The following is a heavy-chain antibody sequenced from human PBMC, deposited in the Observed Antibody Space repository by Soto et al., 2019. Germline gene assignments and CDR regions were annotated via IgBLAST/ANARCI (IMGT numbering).Heavy chain of an antibody. CDR3: ARRGSGSYSDY. D-gene: IGHD3-10*01. Sequence: SETLSLTYTVSGGSISSSSYYWGWIRQPPGKGLEWIGSIHYSGSTYYNPSLKSRVTISVDTSKNQFSLKLSSVTAADTAVYYCARRGSGSYSDYWGQGTLVTVSS. V-gene: IGHV4-39*01. CDR2: IHYSGST. J-gene: IGHJ4*02. CDR1: GGSISSSSYY.